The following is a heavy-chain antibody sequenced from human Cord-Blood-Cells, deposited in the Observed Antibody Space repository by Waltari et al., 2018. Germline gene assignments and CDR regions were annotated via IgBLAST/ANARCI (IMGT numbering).Heavy chain of an antibody. Sequence: QVPLVQSGAEVKKPGASPKASCKASGYTFTSYAMHWVRQAAGQRLEWMGCINAGNGNTKYSQKFQGRVTITRETSASTAYMELSSLGSEDTAVYYCAGGGNIVVVPAAPFDDWGQGTLVTVSS. V-gene: IGHV1-3*01. J-gene: IGHJ4*02. CDR2: INAGNGNT. CDR1: GYTFTSYA. D-gene: IGHD2-2*01. CDR3: AGGGNIVVVPAAPFDD.